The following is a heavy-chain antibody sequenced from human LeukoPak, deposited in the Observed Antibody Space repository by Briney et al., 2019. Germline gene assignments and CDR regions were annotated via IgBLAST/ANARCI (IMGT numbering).Heavy chain of an antibody. CDR1: GYSISSGYY. Sequence: SETLSLTCAVSGYSISSGYYWGWIRQPPGKGLEWIGSIYYSGSTYYNPSLMSRVTISVDTSKNQFSLKLSSVTAADTAVYYCHRLFTVTSFDYWGQGTLVTVSS. D-gene: IGHD4-17*01. J-gene: IGHJ4*02. CDR2: IYYSGST. V-gene: IGHV4-38-2*01. CDR3: HRLFTVTSFDY.